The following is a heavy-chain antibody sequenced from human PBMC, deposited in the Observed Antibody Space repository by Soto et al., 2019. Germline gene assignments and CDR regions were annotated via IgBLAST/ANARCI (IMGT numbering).Heavy chain of an antibody. V-gene: IGHV3-21*01. CDR2: ISSRTAYI. CDR1: GFTLSNYR. D-gene: IGHD6-6*01. J-gene: IGHJ6*02. CDR3: GREKEDEGSSSLRVYYGVDV. Sequence: EVQLVESGGGPVKSGGSLRLSCVASGFTLSNYRMTWVLQGPGKGLEWVSSISSRTAYIHYIESVKGRCTISRDNAKNSLYLQMNRLRDEDAAVYYCGREKEDEGSSSLRVYYGVDVWGQGTTVTLSS.